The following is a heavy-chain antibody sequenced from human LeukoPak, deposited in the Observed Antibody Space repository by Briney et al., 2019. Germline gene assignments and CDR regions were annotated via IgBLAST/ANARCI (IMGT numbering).Heavy chain of an antibody. CDR1: GDSISSTNYY. CDR3: ARDFPLVAGKPPYDY. CDR2: IYYSGST. Sequence: SETLSLTCTVSGDSISSTNYYWGWIRQPPGKGLEWIGSIYYSGSTYYNPSLESRVTISVGTSKNQFSLKLSSVTAADTAVYYCARDFPLVAGKPPYDYWGQGTLVTVSS. D-gene: IGHD6-19*01. V-gene: IGHV4-39*01. J-gene: IGHJ4*02.